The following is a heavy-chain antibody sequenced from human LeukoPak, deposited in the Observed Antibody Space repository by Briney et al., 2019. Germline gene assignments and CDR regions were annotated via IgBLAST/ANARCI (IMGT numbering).Heavy chain of an antibody. Sequence: ASVKVSCKASGYTFTSYGISWVRQAPGQGLEWMGWISAYNGNTNYAQKFQGRVTMTTDTSTTTAYMELRSLTSDDTAVYYCTRDGARNTWYRLWGQGTLVTVSS. CDR2: ISAYNGNT. CDR3: TRDGARNTWYRL. D-gene: IGHD1/OR15-1a*01. J-gene: IGHJ4*02. CDR1: GYTFTSYG. V-gene: IGHV1-18*01.